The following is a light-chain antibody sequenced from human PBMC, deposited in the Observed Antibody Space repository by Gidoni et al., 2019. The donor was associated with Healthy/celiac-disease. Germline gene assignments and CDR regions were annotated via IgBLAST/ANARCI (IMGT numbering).Light chain of an antibody. J-gene: IGKJ3*01. CDR1: QSVSIY. V-gene: IGKV3-11*01. Sequence: EIVLTQSPATLPLSPGERATLSCRASQSVSIYLAWYHQKPGQAPRLLFYDASNRATGIPARFSVSGSGTDFTLTISSLEPEDFAVYYCQQRSNWPPVFTFGPGTKVDIK. CDR3: QQRSNWPPVFT. CDR2: DAS.